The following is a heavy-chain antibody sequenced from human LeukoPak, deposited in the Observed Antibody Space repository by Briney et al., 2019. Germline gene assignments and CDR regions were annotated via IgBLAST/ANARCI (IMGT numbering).Heavy chain of an antibody. Sequence: GGSLRLSCAVSGFTFRTYGMHWVRQAPGKGLEWVAVIWYGGSNDYYADSVKGRFTISRDNSKNTLYLQMNSLRAEDTAVYYCARGYSAFDIWGQGTMVTVSS. V-gene: IGHV3-33*08. J-gene: IGHJ3*02. CDR2: IWYGGSND. CDR3: ARGYSAFDI. CDR1: GFTFRTYG. D-gene: IGHD2-15*01.